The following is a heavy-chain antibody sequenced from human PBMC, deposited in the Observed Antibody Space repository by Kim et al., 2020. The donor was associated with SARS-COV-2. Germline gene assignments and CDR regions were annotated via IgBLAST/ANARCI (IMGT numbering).Heavy chain of an antibody. CDR2: IYPGDSDT. D-gene: IGHD2-15*01. Sequence: GESLKISCKGSGYSFTSYWIGWVRQMPGKGLEWMGIIYPGDSDTRYSPSFQGQVTISADKSISTAYLQWSSLKASDTAMYYCARLARILPHFPSPYGMDVWGQGTTVTVSS. CDR3: ARLARILPHFPSPYGMDV. J-gene: IGHJ6*02. V-gene: IGHV5-51*01. CDR1: GYSFTSYW.